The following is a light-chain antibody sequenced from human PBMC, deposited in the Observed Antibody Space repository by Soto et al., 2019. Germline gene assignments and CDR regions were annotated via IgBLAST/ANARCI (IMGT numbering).Light chain of an antibody. CDR2: EGS. Sequence: QSALTQPASVSGSPGQSITISCTGTSSDVGAHKFVSWFQQHPGEAPKLIMYEGSYRPSGVSNRFSGSKSGNTASLTILGLRSEDEADYYCSSRTTNTTVVFGGGTKLTVL. CDR1: SSDVGAHKF. J-gene: IGLJ2*01. CDR3: SSRTTNTTVV. V-gene: IGLV2-14*01.